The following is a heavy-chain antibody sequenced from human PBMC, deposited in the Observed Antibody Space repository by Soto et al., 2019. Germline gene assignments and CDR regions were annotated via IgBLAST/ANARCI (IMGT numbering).Heavy chain of an antibody. CDR2: ISGSGGST. Sequence: GGSLRLSSAASGFHFSSYGMSWVRQAPGKGLEWVSAISGSGGSTYYADSVKGRFTISRDNSKNTLYLQMNSLRAEDTAVYYCAKGTLLMGYAGAPYYFAYWGREPWSPSPQ. CDR1: GFHFSSYG. V-gene: IGHV3-23*01. CDR3: AKGTLLMGYAGAPYYFAY. D-gene: IGHD2-8*01. J-gene: IGHJ4*02.